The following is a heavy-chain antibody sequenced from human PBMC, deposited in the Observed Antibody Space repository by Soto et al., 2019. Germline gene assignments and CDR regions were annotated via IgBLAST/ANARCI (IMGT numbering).Heavy chain of an antibody. CDR2: IYYSGST. CDR3: AREVIGYCSGGSCGSRLSY. V-gene: IGHV4-30-4*01. CDR1: GGSISSGDYY. Sequence: SETLSLTCTVSGGSISSGDYYWSWIRQPPGKGLEWIGYIYYSGSTYYNPSLKSRVTISVDTSKNQFSLKLSSVTAADTAVYYCAREVIGYCSGGSCGSRLSYWGQGTLVTVSS. D-gene: IGHD2-15*01. J-gene: IGHJ4*02.